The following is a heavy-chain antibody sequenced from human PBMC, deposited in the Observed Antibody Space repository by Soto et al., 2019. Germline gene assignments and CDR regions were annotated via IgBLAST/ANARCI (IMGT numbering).Heavy chain of an antibody. V-gene: IGHV2-5*02. CDR1: GFSLSTSGVG. D-gene: IGHD3-3*01. J-gene: IGHJ6*02. CDR3: AHSPSIPIFGVVKGDYYGMDV. Sequence: QITLKESGPTLVKPTQTLTLTCTFSGFSLSTSGVGVGWIRQPPGKALEWLALIYWDDDKRYSPSLKSRLTITQDTAKXXVXLXXTNMDPVDTATYYCAHSPSIPIFGVVKGDYYGMDVWGQGTTVTVSS. CDR2: IYWDDDK.